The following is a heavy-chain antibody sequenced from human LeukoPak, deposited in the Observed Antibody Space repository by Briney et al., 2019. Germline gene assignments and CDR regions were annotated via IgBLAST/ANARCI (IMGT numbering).Heavy chain of an antibody. Sequence: SETLTLTCTASGGSISNYYWSWIRQPPGKGLEWVASIYYSGSTNYNPSLKRRVTISVDTSKNQFSLKLSSVTAADTAGYYCARAMKQFRDDAFDIWGEGTMVTVSS. D-gene: IGHD3-22*01. J-gene: IGHJ3*02. CDR3: ARAMKQFRDDAFDI. CDR2: IYYSGST. V-gene: IGHV4-59*01. CDR1: GGSISNYY.